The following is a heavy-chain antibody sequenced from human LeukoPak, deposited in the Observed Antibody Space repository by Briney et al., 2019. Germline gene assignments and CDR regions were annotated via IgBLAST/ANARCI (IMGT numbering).Heavy chain of an antibody. V-gene: IGHV4-38-2*02. CDR2: IYHSGST. Sequence: PSETLSLTCTVSGYSISSGYCWGWIRQPPGKGLEWIGSIYHSGSTYYNPSLKSRVTISVDTSKNQFSLKLSSVTAADTAVYYCARVYCGGDCYFPYYYYYMDVWGKGTTVTVSS. CDR3: ARVYCGGDCYFPYYYYYMDV. J-gene: IGHJ6*03. D-gene: IGHD2-21*02. CDR1: GYSISSGYC.